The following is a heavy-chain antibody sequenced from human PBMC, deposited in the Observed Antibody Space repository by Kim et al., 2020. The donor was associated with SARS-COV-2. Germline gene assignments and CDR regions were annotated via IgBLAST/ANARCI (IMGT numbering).Heavy chain of an antibody. J-gene: IGHJ4*02. CDR3: ARDPSSSWYPMPKYYFDY. V-gene: IGHV1-46*01. CDR2: INPSGGST. CDR1: GYTFTSYY. D-gene: IGHD6-13*01. Sequence: ASVKVSCKASGYTFTSYYMHWVRQAPGQGLEWMGIINPSGGSTSYAQKFQGRVTMTRDTSTSTVYMELSSLRSEDTAVYYCARDPSSSWYPMPKYYFDYWGQGTLVTVSS.